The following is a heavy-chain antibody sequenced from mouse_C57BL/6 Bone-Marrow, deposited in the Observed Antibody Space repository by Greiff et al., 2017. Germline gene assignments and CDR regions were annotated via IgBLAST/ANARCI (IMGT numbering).Heavy chain of an antibody. CDR2: ISSGGSYT. J-gene: IGHJ1*03. CDR3: ARPSYGSSYWYFDV. V-gene: IGHV5-6*01. Sequence: EVQRVESGGDLVKPGGSLKLSCAASGFTFSSYGMSWVRQTPDKRLEWVATISSGGSYTYYPDSVKGRFTISRDNAKNTLYLQMSSLKSEDTAMYYCARPSYGSSYWYFDVWGTGTTVTVSS. CDR1: GFTFSSYG. D-gene: IGHD1-1*01.